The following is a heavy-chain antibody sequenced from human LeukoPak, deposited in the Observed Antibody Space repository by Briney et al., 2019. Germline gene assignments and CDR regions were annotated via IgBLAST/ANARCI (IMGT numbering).Heavy chain of an antibody. CDR2: IKQDGSEK. J-gene: IGHJ3*02. Sequence: GGSLRLSCAVSGFTFSNYWMNWVRQAPGKGLEWVAHIKQDGSEKYYVGSVKGRFTISRDNANNSLFLQMSSLRAEDTAVYYCRATADAFDIWGQGTMVTVSS. CDR3: RATADAFDI. V-gene: IGHV3-7*03. CDR1: GFTFSNYW. D-gene: IGHD1-26*01.